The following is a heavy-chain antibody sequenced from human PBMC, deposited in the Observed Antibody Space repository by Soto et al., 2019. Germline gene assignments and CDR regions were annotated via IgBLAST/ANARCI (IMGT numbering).Heavy chain of an antibody. J-gene: IGHJ4*02. CDR1: GYTFSSFG. V-gene: IGHV1-18*01. CDR3: ARDAPPEDY. CDR2: ISPNSEKT. Sequence: ASVKVSCKASGYTFSSFGVSWVRQAPGEGLEWMGGISPNSEKTKIAQRFQGRVTMTTDISTSTAYLELRGLTSDYTAVYYCARDAPPEDYWGQGTPVTVPS.